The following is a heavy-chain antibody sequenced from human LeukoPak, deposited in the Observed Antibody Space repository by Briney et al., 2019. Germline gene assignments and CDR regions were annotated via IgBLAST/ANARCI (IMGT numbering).Heavy chain of an antibody. J-gene: IGHJ4*02. CDR3: ARGQWLISTFDY. V-gene: IGHV3-30-3*01. D-gene: IGHD6-19*01. Sequence: GGSLRLSCAASGFTFSSYAMHWVRQAPGKELEWVAVISYDGSNQYYADSVKGRFTISRDNSKNTLYLQMNSLRAEDTAVYYCARGQWLISTFDYWGQGTLVTVSS. CDR2: ISYDGSNQ. CDR1: GFTFSSYA.